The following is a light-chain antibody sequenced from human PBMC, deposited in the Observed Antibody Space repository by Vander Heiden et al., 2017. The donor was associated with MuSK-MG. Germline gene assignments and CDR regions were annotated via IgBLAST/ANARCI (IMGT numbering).Light chain of an antibody. CDR3: CSYAGSSTLL. CDR1: SSDVGSYNL. CDR2: EVT. V-gene: IGLV2-23*02. Sequence: QSALPQPASVSGSPAQSITISCTGTSSDVGSYNLVSWYQHHPGKAPKLMIYEVTKRPSGVSNRFSGSKSGNTASLTISGLQAEDEADYYCCSYAGSSTLLFGGGTKLTVL. J-gene: IGLJ2*01.